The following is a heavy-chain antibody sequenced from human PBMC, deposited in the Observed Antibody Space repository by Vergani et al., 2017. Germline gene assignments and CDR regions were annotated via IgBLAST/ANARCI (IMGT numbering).Heavy chain of an antibody. J-gene: IGHJ4*02. CDR2: INSRSNYI. CDR1: GFTFSTYA. Sequence: EVQLLESGGSLKQPEGSVRLSCAASGFTFSTYAMHWVRQAPGKGLEWVSTINSRSNYIHYADSVKGRFIISRDNANNSVYLQMNSLRVEDTAVYYCATDKMIGRWMQFVYWGQGTLVSVSS. V-gene: IGHV3-21*01. D-gene: IGHD5-24*01. CDR3: ATDKMIGRWMQFVY.